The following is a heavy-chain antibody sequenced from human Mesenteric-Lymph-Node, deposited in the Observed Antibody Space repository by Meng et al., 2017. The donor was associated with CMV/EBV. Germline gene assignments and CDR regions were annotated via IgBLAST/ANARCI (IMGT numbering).Heavy chain of an antibody. CDR2: ISGSGGST. Sequence: GESLKISCAASGFTFSGYSMNWVRQAPGKGLEWVSGISGSGGSTNYADSVKGRFTISRDNLKNTLYLQVNRLRAEDTAIYFCAKVGAGSSYYYYSMDVWGQGTTVTVSS. J-gene: IGHJ6*02. D-gene: IGHD1-1*01. CDR3: AKVGAGSSYYYYSMDV. V-gene: IGHV3-23*01. CDR1: GFTFSGYS.